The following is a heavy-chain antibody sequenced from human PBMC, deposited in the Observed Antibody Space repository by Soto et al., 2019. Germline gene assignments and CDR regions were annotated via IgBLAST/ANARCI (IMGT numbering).Heavy chain of an antibody. D-gene: IGHD6-6*01. V-gene: IGHV4-39*02. CDR2: IYYSGST. Sequence: QLQLQESGPGLVKPSETLSLTCTVSGGSISSSSYYWGWIRQPPGKGLEWIGSIYYSGSTYYNPSVKSRVTISVDTSKNQFSLKLSSVTTADTAVYYCARDADPSSWFDPWGQGTLVTVSS. J-gene: IGHJ5*02. CDR3: ARDADPSSWFDP. CDR1: GGSISSSSYY.